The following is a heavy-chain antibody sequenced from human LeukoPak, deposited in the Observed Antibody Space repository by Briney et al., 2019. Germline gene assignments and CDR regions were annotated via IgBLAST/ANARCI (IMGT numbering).Heavy chain of an antibody. D-gene: IGHD7-27*01. Sequence: SQTLPLTCAISGDGLSVSSDVWNWVRQSPSRGLEWLGRTYYKSKWHNDYAVSVKSRITISPDTSKNQFSLHLNSLTPEDTAVYYCARDADWGYDAYDIWGQGTMVTVSS. CDR1: GDGLSVSSDV. CDR3: ARDADWGYDAYDI. CDR2: TYYKSKWHN. J-gene: IGHJ3*02. V-gene: IGHV6-1*01.